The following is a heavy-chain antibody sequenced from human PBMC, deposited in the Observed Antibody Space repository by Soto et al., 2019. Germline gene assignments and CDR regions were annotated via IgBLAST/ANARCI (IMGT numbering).Heavy chain of an antibody. CDR3: ARALVVRGVIMGDYYYYYVMDV. CDR1: GGSFSGYY. V-gene: IGHV4-34*01. Sequence: SETLSLTCAVYGGSFSGYYWSWIRQPPGKGLEWIGEINHSGSTNYNPSLKSRVTISVDTSKNQFSLKLSSVTAADTAVYYCARALVVRGVIMGDYYYYYVMDVWGQGTKVTVSS. CDR2: INHSGST. J-gene: IGHJ6*02. D-gene: IGHD3-10*01.